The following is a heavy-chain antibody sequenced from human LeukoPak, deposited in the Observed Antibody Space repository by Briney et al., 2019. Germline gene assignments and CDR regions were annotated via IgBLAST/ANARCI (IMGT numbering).Heavy chain of an antibody. V-gene: IGHV4-34*01. J-gene: IGHJ3*02. CDR1: GCSFSGYY. CDR2: INRSGST. CDR3: ARGFDGGLRFLEWLSRTNDAFDI. D-gene: IGHD3-3*01. Sequence: PSETLCLTCAVYGCSFSGYYLSWLRQPPGKGLEWVGEINRSGSTNYNPSLENRRTISVGTSKNQFSLKLSSVTDADTAVYYCARGFDGGLRFLEWLSRTNDAFDIWGQGTMVTVSS.